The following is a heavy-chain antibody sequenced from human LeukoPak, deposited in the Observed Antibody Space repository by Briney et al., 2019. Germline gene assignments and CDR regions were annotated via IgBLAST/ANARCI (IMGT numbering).Heavy chain of an antibody. CDR2: IYYSGST. CDR3: ARGHSSGWTDGFQH. CDR1: DGSISSSSYY. V-gene: IGHV4-39*07. D-gene: IGHD6-19*01. Sequence: PSETLSLTCTVSDGSISSSSYYWGWIRQPPGKGLEWIGSIYYSGSTYYNPSLKSRVTTSVDTSKNQFSLKLSSVTAADTAVYYCARGHSSGWTDGFQHWGQGTLVTVSS. J-gene: IGHJ1*01.